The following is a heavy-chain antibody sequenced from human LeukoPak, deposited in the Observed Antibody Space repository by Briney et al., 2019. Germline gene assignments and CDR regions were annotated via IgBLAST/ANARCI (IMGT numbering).Heavy chain of an antibody. CDR3: AKGGYYDSSGYYYTYFDY. V-gene: IGHV3-23*01. CDR1: GFIFSNYG. D-gene: IGHD3-22*01. Sequence: PGGSLRLSCAASGFIFSNYGMNWVRQAPGKGLEWVSAISGSGGSTYCADSVKGRFTISRDNSKNTLYLQMNSLRAEDTAVYYCAKGGYYDSSGYYYTYFDYWGQGTLVTVSS. CDR2: ISGSGGST. J-gene: IGHJ4*02.